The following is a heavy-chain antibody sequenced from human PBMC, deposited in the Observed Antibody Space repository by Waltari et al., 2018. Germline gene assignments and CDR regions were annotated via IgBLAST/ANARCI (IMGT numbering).Heavy chain of an antibody. CDR3: AGTYGSGSYYPFDY. V-gene: IGHV4-34*01. Sequence: QVQLQQWGAGLLKPSETLSLTCAVYGGSFSGYYWSWIRQPPGKGLEWIGEINHSGSTNYNPSLKSRVTISVDTSKNQFSLKLSSVTAADTAVYYCAGTYGSGSYYPFDYWGQGTLVTVSS. CDR1: GGSFSGYY. J-gene: IGHJ4*02. D-gene: IGHD3-10*01. CDR2: INHSGST.